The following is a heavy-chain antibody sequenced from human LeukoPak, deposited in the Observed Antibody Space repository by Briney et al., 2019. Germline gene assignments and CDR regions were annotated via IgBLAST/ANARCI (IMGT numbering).Heavy chain of an antibody. J-gene: IGHJ4*02. CDR1: GFTFSSHA. V-gene: IGHV3-30*04. CDR2: ILSHGKSK. CDR3: ARDGYVTGWALDY. Sequence: GRSLRLSCAASGFTFSSHAMNWVRQAPGKGLEWVAVILSHGKSKSYADSVKGRFTISRDNSVNTLYLQMDSLTTEDTAMYYCARDGYVTGWALDYWGQGTLVTVSS. D-gene: IGHD6-19*01.